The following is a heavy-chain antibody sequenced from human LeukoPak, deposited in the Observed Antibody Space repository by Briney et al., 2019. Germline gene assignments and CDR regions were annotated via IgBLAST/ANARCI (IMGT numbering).Heavy chain of an antibody. V-gene: IGHV4-59*01. CDR3: ARNPGPGYSSSWYGY. Sequence: SETLSLTCTVSGGSISSYYWSWIRQPPGKGLEWIGNAYYSGSTSYNPSLKSRVTISVDTSKNQFSLKLSSVTAADTAVYYCARNPGPGYSSSWYGYWGQGTLVTVSS. CDR1: GGSISSYY. CDR2: AYYSGST. J-gene: IGHJ4*02. D-gene: IGHD6-13*01.